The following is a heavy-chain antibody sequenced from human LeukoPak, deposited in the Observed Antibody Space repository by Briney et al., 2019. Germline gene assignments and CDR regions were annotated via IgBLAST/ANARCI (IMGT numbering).Heavy chain of an antibody. CDR1: GGSISSYY. Sequence: SGTLSLTCTVSGGSISSYYWSWIRQPPGKGLEWIGYIYYSGSTNYNPSLKSRVTISVDTSKNQFSLKLSSVTAADTAVYYCARDFRRDYYYYMDVWGKGTTVTVSS. V-gene: IGHV4-59*01. CDR2: IYYSGST. CDR3: ARDFRRDYYYYMDV. J-gene: IGHJ6*03.